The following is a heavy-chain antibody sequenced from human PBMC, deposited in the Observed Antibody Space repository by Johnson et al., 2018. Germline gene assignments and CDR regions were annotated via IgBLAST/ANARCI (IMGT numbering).Heavy chain of an antibody. CDR2: ISWNSGFI. J-gene: IGHJ6*03. V-gene: IGHV3-9*01. CDR3: AKERDIADGRYYYYMDV. CDR1: GFTFADYA. D-gene: IGHD2-15*01. Sequence: VQLVQSGGGLVQPGRSLRLSCAASGFTFADYAMHWVRQAPGKGLEWVSGISWNSGFIAYADSVKGRFTISRDNAKNSLYLQMNSLRTEDTALYYCAKERDIADGRYYYYMDVWGKGTTVTVSS.